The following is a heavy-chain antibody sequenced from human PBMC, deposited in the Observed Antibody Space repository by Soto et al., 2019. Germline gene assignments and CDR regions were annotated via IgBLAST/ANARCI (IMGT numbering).Heavy chain of an antibody. CDR2: IIPIFGTA. CDR1: GGTFSSYA. J-gene: IGHJ4*02. V-gene: IGHV1-69*12. Sequence: QVQLVQSGAEVKKPGSSVKVSCKASGGTFSSYAISWVRQAPGQGLEWMGGIIPIFGTANYAQKFQGRVTITADEPSSTAYMGLSSLRSEDTAVYYCARSTYCGGYCYSGVDYWGQGTLVTVSS. CDR3: ARSTYCGGYCYSGVDY. D-gene: IGHD2-21*02.